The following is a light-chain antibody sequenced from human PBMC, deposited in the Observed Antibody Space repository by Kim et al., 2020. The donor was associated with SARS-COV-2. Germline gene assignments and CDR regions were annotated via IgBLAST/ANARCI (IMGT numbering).Light chain of an antibody. Sequence: SYELTQPPSVSVAPGKTASITCGGNNIETKSVHWYQHKPGQAPVLVIYYDTDRPSGIPERFSGSNSGNAATLTISTVEAGDEADYFCHVWDSRTAHAVFGGGTQLTVL. J-gene: IGLJ2*01. CDR1: NIETKS. V-gene: IGLV3-21*01. CDR2: YDT. CDR3: HVWDSRTAHAV.